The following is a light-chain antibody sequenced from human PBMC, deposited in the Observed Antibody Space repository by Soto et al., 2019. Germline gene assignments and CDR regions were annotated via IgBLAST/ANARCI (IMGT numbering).Light chain of an antibody. CDR2: EGN. CDR1: SSDIGSYNL. J-gene: IGLJ1*01. Sequence: QSALTQPASVSGSPGQSITISCTGTSSDIGSYNLVSWYQQHPGKAPKLMIYEGNKWPSGVSNRFSGSKSGNTASLTVSGLQAEDEADYYCSSYAGSNNYVFGTGTKLTVL. V-gene: IGLV2-14*02. CDR3: SSYAGSNNYV.